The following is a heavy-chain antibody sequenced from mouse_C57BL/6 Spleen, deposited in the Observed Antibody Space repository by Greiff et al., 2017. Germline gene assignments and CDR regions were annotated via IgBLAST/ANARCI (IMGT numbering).Heavy chain of an antibody. CDR2: IDPENGDT. Sequence: VQLQQSGAELVRPGASVMLSCTASGFNIKDDYMHWVKQRPEQGLEWIGWIDPENGDTEYASKFQGKATITADTSSNTAYLQLSSLTSEDTAVYYCTTGGAWFAYWGQGTLVTVSA. CDR3: TTGGAWFAY. V-gene: IGHV14-4*01. CDR1: GFNIKDDY. J-gene: IGHJ3*01.